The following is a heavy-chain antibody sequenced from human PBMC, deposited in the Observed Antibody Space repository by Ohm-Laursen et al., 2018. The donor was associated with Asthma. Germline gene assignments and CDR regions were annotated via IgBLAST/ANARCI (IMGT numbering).Heavy chain of an antibody. V-gene: IGHV2-70*01. CDR3: ARTPSAVGAPNYYYYGMDV. Sequence: TQTLTLTCTFSGFSLSTRGMCVSWLRQPPGKALEWLALIDLDDDKYYSTSLKTRLTISKDTSKNQVVLTMTNMDPVDTATYYCARTPSAVGAPNYYYYGMDVWGQGTTVTVSS. CDR1: GFSLSTRGMC. J-gene: IGHJ6*02. D-gene: IGHD1-26*01. CDR2: IDLDDDK.